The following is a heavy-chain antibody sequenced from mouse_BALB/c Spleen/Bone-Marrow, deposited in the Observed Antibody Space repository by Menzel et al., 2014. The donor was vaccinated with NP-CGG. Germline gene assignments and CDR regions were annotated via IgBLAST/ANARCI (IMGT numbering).Heavy chain of an antibody. CDR1: GYTFTNSW. V-gene: IGHV1S130*01. D-gene: IGHD2-14*01. CDR2: IHPNSGNS. Sequence: QVQLQQSGSVLVRPGASVKLSFKASGYTFTNSWMHWAKQRPGQGLEWIGEIHPNSGNSNYNEKFKGKATLTVDTSSSTAYVDLSSLTSEDSAVYYCARRHRYAYYFDYWGQGTTLTVSS. J-gene: IGHJ2*01. CDR3: ARRHRYAYYFDY.